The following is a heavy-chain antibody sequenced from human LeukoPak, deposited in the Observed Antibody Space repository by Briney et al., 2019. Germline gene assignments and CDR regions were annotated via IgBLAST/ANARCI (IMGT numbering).Heavy chain of an antibody. V-gene: IGHV3-23*01. Sequence: PGGSLRLSCAASGFTFINYAMSWVRQAPGKGLEWVSAISGSADSTYYADSVKGRFTISRDISTNTLYLQMNSLRAEDTAIYYCVRGCSDTCYRFDYWGQGTLVTVSS. D-gene: IGHD2-15*01. CDR2: ISGSADST. CDR3: VRGCSDTCYRFDY. CDR1: GFTFINYA. J-gene: IGHJ4*02.